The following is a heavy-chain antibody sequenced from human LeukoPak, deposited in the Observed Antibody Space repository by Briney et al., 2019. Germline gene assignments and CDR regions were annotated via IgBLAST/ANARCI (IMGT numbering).Heavy chain of an antibody. CDR3: ARAGFYDSSDAFDI. Sequence: ASVKVSCKASGYTFTSYDINWVRQATGQGLEWMGWMNPNSGNTGYAQKFQGRVTMTRNTSISTAYMELSSLRSEDTAVHYCARAGFYDSSDAFDIWGQGTMVTVSS. CDR1: GYTFTSYD. D-gene: IGHD5/OR15-5a*01. CDR2: MNPNSGNT. J-gene: IGHJ3*02. V-gene: IGHV1-8*01.